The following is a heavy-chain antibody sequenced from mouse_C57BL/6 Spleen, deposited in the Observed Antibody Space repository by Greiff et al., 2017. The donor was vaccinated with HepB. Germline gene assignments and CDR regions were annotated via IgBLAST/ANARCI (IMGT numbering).Heavy chain of an antibody. CDR1: GYTFTNYE. D-gene: IGHD2-1*01. CDR3: TSNYFFAY. CDR2: IDPETGGT. J-gene: IGHJ3*01. Sequence: QVQLQQSGAELVRPGASVTLSCKASGYTFTNYEMHWVKQTPVHGLEWIGAIDPETGGTAYNQKFKGKAILTADKSSSTAYMELRSLTSEDSAVYYCTSNYFFAYWGQGTLVTVSA. V-gene: IGHV1-15*01.